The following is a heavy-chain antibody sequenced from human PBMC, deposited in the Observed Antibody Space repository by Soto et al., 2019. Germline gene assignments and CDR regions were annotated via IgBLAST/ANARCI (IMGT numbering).Heavy chain of an antibody. CDR3: ARAEQLAGNCYYGMDV. D-gene: IGHD6-6*01. J-gene: IGHJ6*02. V-gene: IGHV4-34*01. CDR1: GGSFSGYY. Sequence: SETLSLTCAVYGGSFSGYYWSWIRQPPGKGLEWIGEINHSGSTNYNPSLKSRVTISVDTSKNQFSLKLSSVTAADTAVYYCARAEQLAGNCYYGMDVWGQGTTVTVSS. CDR2: INHSGST.